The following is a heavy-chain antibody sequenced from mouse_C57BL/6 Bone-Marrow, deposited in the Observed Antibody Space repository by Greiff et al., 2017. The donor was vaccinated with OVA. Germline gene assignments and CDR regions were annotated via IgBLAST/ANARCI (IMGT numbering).Heavy chain of an antibody. V-gene: IGHV2-9*01. CDR3: AKGVYYGSSYVGFAY. CDR1: GFSLTSYG. CDR2: IWGGGST. J-gene: IGHJ3*01. Sequence: QVQLQQSGPGLVAPSQSLSITCTVSGFSLTSYGVDWVRQPPGKGLEWLGVIWGGGSTHYTSALMSRLSISKDNSKSQVFLKMNSLQTDDTAMYYCAKGVYYGSSYVGFAYWGQGTLVTVSA. D-gene: IGHD1-1*01.